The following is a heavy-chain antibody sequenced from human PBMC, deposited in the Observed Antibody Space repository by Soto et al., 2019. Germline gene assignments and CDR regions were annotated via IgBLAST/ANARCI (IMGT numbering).Heavy chain of an antibody. D-gene: IGHD3-3*01. CDR2: ISGSGGST. CDR3: AKGDYDFWSGYSGYYYGMDV. Sequence: GGSLRLSCAASGFTFSSYAMSWVRQAPGKGLEWVSAISGSGGSTYYADSVKGRFTISRDNSKNTLYLQMNSLRAEDTAVYYCAKGDYDFWSGYSGYYYGMDVWGQGTTVTVSS. CDR1: GFTFSSYA. J-gene: IGHJ6*02. V-gene: IGHV3-23*01.